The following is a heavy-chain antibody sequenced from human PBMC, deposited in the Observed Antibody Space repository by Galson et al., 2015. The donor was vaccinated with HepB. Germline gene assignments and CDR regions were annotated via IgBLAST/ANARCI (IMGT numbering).Heavy chain of an antibody. CDR2: ISGTGGNA. D-gene: IGHD5-24*01. V-gene: IGHV3-23*01. CDR3: ARDGYNFIPFDS. CDR1: GFTSSNYA. J-gene: IGHJ5*01. Sequence: SLRLSCAASGFTSSNYAMSWVRQASGKGLEWVSQISGTGGNAYYADSVKGRFTISRDNSKNTLSLQMNSLRPDDMALYYCARDGYNFIPFDSWGQGTLVTVSS.